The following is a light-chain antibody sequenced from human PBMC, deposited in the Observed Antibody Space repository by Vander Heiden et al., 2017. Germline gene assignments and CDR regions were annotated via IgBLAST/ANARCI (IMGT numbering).Light chain of an antibody. Sequence: SYVLTQPPSVSAAPGATARITCGGNNIGSKSVHLYQQRTGQAPGLGLFDASDRPSGIPQRFSGSNSGNKATLLTSRVEAGDDADYYCHVCESGNNHWVFGGGTKLTVL. J-gene: IGLJ3*02. CDR1: NIGSKS. CDR3: HVCESGNNHWV. V-gene: IGLV3-21*02. CDR2: DAS.